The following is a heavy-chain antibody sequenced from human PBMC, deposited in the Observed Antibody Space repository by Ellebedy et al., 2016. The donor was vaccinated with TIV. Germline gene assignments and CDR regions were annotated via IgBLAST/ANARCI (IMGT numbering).Heavy chain of an antibody. CDR1: GGSFSGYF. Sequence: MPSETLSLTCAVYGGSFSGYFWSWIRQPPEKGLEWIGEIHHSGSTNYNPSLKSRVTISVDTSKNQFSLKLRSVTTADTAVYYCARGRRRREPRWFDPWGQGTLVTVSS. J-gene: IGHJ5*02. CDR3: ARGRRRREPRWFDP. V-gene: IGHV4-34*01. D-gene: IGHD1-14*01. CDR2: IHHSGST.